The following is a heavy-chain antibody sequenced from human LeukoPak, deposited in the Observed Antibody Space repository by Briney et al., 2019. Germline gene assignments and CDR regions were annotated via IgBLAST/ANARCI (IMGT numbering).Heavy chain of an antibody. Sequence: PGGSLRLSCAASGFTFSSYAMHWVRQAPGKGLEWVAVISYDGSNKYYADSVKGRFTISRDNSKNTLYLQMNSLRAEDTAVYYCARDGIWLGESGSMDVWGQGTTVTVSS. CDR1: GFTFSSYA. CDR2: ISYDGSNK. J-gene: IGHJ6*02. V-gene: IGHV3-30-3*01. D-gene: IGHD3-10*01. CDR3: ARDGIWLGESGSMDV.